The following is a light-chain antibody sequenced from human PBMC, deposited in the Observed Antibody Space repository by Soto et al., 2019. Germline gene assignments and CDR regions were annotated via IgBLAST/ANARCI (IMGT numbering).Light chain of an antibody. CDR2: TAS. Sequence: QMTQSPSSLSASVGDNVTITCRASQTIRKYLNWYQQKPPKAPKLLIYTASRLHSGVPPRYSGSGYGTDFTLTISSLQPEDFATYYCQQANSFPITFGQGTRLEIK. J-gene: IGKJ5*01. CDR1: QTIRKY. V-gene: IGKV1-39*01. CDR3: QQANSFPIT.